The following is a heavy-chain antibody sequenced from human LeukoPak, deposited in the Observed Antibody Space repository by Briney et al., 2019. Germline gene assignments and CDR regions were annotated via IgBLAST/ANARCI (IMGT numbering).Heavy chain of an antibody. J-gene: IGHJ4*02. CDR3: ARVFPPSGYYDSSGYYFDY. V-gene: IGHV3-20*04. Sequence: GGSLRLSCAASGFTFDDYGMSWVRQAPGKGLEWVSGINWNGGSTGYADSVKGRFTISRDNAKNSLYLQMNSLRAEDTALYYCARVFPPSGYYDSSGYYFDYWGQGTLVTVSS. D-gene: IGHD3-22*01. CDR2: INWNGGST. CDR1: GFTFDDYG.